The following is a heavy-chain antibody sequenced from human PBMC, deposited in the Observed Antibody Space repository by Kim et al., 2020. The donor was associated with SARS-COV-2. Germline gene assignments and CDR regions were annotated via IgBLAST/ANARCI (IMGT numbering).Heavy chain of an antibody. CDR2: ISSSGSTI. V-gene: IGHV3-48*03. D-gene: IGHD3-3*01. CDR3: ARRFYAGYYDFWSGYYTGVGSSYYFDY. CDR1: GFTFSSYE. J-gene: IGHJ4*02. Sequence: GGSLRLSCAASGFTFSSYEMNWVRQAPGKGLEWVSYISSSGSTIYYADSVKGRFTISRDNAKNSLYLQMNSLRAEDTAVYYCARRFYAGYYDFWSGYYTGVGSSYYFDYWGQGTLVTVSS.